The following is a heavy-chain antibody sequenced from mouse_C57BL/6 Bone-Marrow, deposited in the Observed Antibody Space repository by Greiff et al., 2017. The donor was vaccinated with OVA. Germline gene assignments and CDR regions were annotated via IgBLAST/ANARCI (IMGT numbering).Heavy chain of an antibody. CDR1: GYTFTSYG. V-gene: IGHV1-81*01. CDR3: AREGPHYYGSSYEFAY. D-gene: IGHD1-1*01. CDR2: IYPRSGNT. J-gene: IGHJ3*01. Sequence: VKLQQSGAELARPGASVKLSCKASGYTFTSYGISWVKQRTGQGLEWIGEIYPRSGNTYYNEKFKGKATLTADKSSSTAYMELRSLTSEDSAVYFCAREGPHYYGSSYEFAYWGQGTLVTVSA.